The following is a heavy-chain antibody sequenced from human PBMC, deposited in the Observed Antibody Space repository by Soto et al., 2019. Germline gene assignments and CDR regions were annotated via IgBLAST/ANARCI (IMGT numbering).Heavy chain of an antibody. CDR3: ARGWSSSSPLDY. Sequence: QIQLVQSGVEVKKPGASVKVSCKASGYTFISYGISWVRQAPAQGLEWMGWISAYNGKTNYAQKFQGRVTMSTDTATSTAYMELRSLISDDTAVYYCARGWSSSSPLDYWGQGAVVTVSS. V-gene: IGHV1-18*01. CDR1: GYTFISYG. CDR2: ISAYNGKT. D-gene: IGHD6-13*01. J-gene: IGHJ4*02.